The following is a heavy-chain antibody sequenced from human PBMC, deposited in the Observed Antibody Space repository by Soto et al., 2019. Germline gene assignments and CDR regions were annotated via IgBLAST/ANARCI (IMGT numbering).Heavy chain of an antibody. CDR2: IKQDGSEK. CDR3: ARVGQQLARGGDYYYGMDV. CDR1: GFTFSSYW. J-gene: IGHJ6*02. V-gene: IGHV3-7*03. Sequence: GGSLRLSCAASGFTFSSYWMSWVRQAPGKGLEWVANIKQDGSEKYYVDSVKGRFTISRDNAKNSLYLQMNSLRAEDTAVYYCARVGQQLARGGDYYYGMDVWRQGTTVTVSS. D-gene: IGHD6-13*01.